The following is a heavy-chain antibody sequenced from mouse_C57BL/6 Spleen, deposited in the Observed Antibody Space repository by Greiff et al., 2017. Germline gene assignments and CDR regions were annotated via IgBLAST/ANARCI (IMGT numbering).Heavy chain of an antibody. Sequence: EVKLVESEGGLVQPGSSMKLSCTASGFTFSDYYMAWVRQVPEKGLEWVANINYDGSSTYYLDSLKSRFIISRDNAKNILYLQMSSLKSEDTATYYCARVSYGYDAMDYWGQGTSVTVSS. CDR3: ARVSYGYDAMDY. J-gene: IGHJ4*01. CDR1: GFTFSDYY. V-gene: IGHV5-16*01. CDR2: INYDGSST. D-gene: IGHD2-1*01.